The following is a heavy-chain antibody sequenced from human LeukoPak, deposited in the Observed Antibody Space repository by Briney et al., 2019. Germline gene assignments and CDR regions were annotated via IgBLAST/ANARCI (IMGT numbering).Heavy chain of an antibody. CDR2: IKQDGSEK. D-gene: IGHD3-22*01. Sequence: GGSLRLSCAASGFTVSSNYMSWVRQAPGKGLEWVANIKQDGSEKYYVDSVKGRFTISRDNAKNSLYLQMNSLRAEDTAVYYCARDRHYYDSSGYYYWFDPWGQGTLVTVSS. CDR1: GFTVSSNY. J-gene: IGHJ5*02. CDR3: ARDRHYYDSSGYYYWFDP. V-gene: IGHV3-7*01.